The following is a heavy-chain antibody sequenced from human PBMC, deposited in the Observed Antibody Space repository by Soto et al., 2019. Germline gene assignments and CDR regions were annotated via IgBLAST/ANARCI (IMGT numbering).Heavy chain of an antibody. CDR1: GGSISSFY. Sequence: PSETLSLTCTVSGGSISSFYWSWIRQPPGKGLERIGYIYYSGSTNYNPSLKGRVTISVDTSKNQFSLKLSSVTAADTAVYYCARDLLWFGEKVNYYYYYGMDVWGQGTTVTVSS. J-gene: IGHJ6*02. CDR3: ARDLLWFGEKVNYYYYYGMDV. CDR2: IYYSGST. V-gene: IGHV4-59*01. D-gene: IGHD3-10*01.